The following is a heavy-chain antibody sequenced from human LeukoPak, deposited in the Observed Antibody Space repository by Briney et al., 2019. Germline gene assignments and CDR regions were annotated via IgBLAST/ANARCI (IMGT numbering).Heavy chain of an antibody. J-gene: IGHJ4*02. CDR1: GVTLSRYW. Sequence: GGSLRLSCAASGVTLSRYWMHWVRPAPGKGLVWVSRINADGSITSYADSVRGRFTISRDNAKNTLYLQMNSLKTEDTAVYYCASSRYSGSYGDYWGQGTLVTVSS. CDR3: ASSRYSGSYGDY. V-gene: IGHV3-74*01. CDR2: INADGSIT. D-gene: IGHD1-26*01.